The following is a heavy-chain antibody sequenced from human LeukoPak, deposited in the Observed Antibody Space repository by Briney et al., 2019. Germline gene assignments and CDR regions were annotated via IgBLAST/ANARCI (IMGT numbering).Heavy chain of an antibody. D-gene: IGHD3-3*01. V-gene: IGHV3-74*01. Sequence: GGSLRLSCAASGFTFSSYWMHWVRQAPGKGLVWVSRINSDGSSTSYADSVKGRFTISRDNVKNTLYLQMNSLRAEDTAVYYCAREVSYDFWNGYFDYWGQGTLVTVSS. CDR3: AREVSYDFWNGYFDY. CDR2: INSDGSST. J-gene: IGHJ4*02. CDR1: GFTFSSYW.